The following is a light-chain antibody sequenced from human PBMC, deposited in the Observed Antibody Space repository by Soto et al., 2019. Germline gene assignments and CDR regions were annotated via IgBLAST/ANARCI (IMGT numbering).Light chain of an antibody. CDR3: QQHNNWPLT. J-gene: IGKJ1*01. V-gene: IGKV3-15*01. Sequence: EIVMTQSPATLSVSPGERATLSCRASQSVSSNLAWYQQKPGQAPRLLIYGASTRATGIPARFSGSGSGTEFTLTISSLQTKDFAVYYCQQHNNWPLTFGQGTKV. CDR2: GAS. CDR1: QSVSSN.